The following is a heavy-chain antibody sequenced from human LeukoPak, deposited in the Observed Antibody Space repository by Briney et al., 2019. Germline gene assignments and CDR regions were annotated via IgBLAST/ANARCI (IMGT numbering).Heavy chain of an antibody. D-gene: IGHD5-18*01. CDR2: IYYSGST. J-gene: IGHJ4*02. Sequence: SETLSLTCTVSGGSISSYYWSWIRQPPGKGLEWIGYIYYSGSTNYNPSLKSRVTISVDTSKNQFSLKLSSVTAADTAVYYCARRDTAMVTFDYWGQGTLATVSS. CDR3: ARRDTAMVTFDY. V-gene: IGHV4-59*01. CDR1: GGSISSYY.